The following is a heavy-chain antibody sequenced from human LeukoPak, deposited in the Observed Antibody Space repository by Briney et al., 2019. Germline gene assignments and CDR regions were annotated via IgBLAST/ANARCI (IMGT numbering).Heavy chain of an antibody. CDR2: IYYSGST. J-gene: IGHJ4*02. CDR1: GGSISSYY. D-gene: IGHD4-17*01. Sequence: SETLSLTCTVSGGSISSYYWSWIRQPPGKGLEWIGYIYYSGSTNYNPSLKSRVTISVDTSKNQFSLELSSVTAADTAVYYCARDRIYGDYIFDYWGQGTLVTVSS. CDR3: ARDRIYGDYIFDY. V-gene: IGHV4-59*12.